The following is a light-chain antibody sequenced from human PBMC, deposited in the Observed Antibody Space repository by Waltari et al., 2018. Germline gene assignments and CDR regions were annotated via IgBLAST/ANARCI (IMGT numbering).Light chain of an antibody. J-gene: IGLJ1*01. CDR2: DVA. V-gene: IGLV2-14*03. Sequence: QSALTQPASVSGSPGQSISISCTGTSSDVGGYNFVSWSQQHPGKAPQLMIYDVANRPSGVSNRFSGSKSGNTASLTISGLQAEDEADYYCSSYTSSSTRVFGTGTKVTVL. CDR1: SSDVGGYNF. CDR3: SSYTSSSTRV.